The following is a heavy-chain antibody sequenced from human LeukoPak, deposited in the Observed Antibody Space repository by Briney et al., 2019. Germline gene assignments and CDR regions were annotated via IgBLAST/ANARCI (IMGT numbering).Heavy chain of an antibody. CDR3: ARARGRITFGGIRHAFDI. V-gene: IGHV3-30*03. CDR1: GLNFSTSG. D-gene: IGHD3-16*01. CDR2: ITYDGSNK. Sequence: GGSLRLSCAASGLNFSTSGMHWVRQAPGKGLEWVAVITYDGSNKYYADSVKGRFTISRDDSKNTVHLQMNSLRAEDTALYYCARARGRITFGGIRHAFDIWGQGTLVTVSS. J-gene: IGHJ3*02.